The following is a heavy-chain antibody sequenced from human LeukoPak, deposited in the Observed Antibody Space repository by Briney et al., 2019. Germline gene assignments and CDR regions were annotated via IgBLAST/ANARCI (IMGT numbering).Heavy chain of an antibody. Sequence: GGSLRLSCAASGFIFSSYSMNWVRQAPGKGLEWVSSISSGSSYIYYADSVKGRFTISRDNAKNSLYLQMNSLRAEDTAVYYCARGSGARSYNWFDPWGQGTLVTVPS. D-gene: IGHD3-10*01. V-gene: IGHV3-21*01. J-gene: IGHJ5*02. CDR2: ISSGSSYI. CDR1: GFIFSSYS. CDR3: ARGSGARSYNWFDP.